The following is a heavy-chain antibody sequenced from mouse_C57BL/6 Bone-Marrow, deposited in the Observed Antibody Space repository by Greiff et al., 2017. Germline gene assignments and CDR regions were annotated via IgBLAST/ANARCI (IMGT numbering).Heavy chain of an antibody. CDR2: ISNFAYSI. V-gene: IGHV5-15*01. CDR3: ARLRRGNFDY. Sequence: VKVVESGGGLVQPGGSLKLSCAASGFTFSDYGMAWVRQAPRQGPEWVAFISNFAYSIYYADTVTGRFTLSRENAKNTLYLEMSSLRSEDTAMYYCARLRRGNFDYWGQGTTLTVSS. CDR1: GFTFSDYG. J-gene: IGHJ2*01.